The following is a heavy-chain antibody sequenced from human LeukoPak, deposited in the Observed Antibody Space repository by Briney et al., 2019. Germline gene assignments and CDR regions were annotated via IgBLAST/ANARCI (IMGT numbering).Heavy chain of an antibody. CDR2: IYYSGST. J-gene: IGHJ6*02. D-gene: IGHD5-12*01. CDR3: ARDLRGYSYYYGMDV. V-gene: IGHV4-61*01. Sequence: SETLSLTCTVSGVSVSSGSYYWSWIRQPPGKGLEWIGYIYYSGSTNYNPSLKSRVTISVDTSKNQFSLKLSSVTAADTAVYYCARDLRGYSYYYGMDVWGQGTTVTVSS. CDR1: GVSVSSGSYY.